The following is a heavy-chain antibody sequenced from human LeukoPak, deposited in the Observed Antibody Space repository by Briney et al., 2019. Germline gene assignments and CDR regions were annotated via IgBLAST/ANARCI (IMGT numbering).Heavy chain of an antibody. J-gene: IGHJ4*02. CDR3: AKDPNWGRGLYYFDY. D-gene: IGHD7-27*01. Sequence: GGSLRLSCAASGFIFSSYAMTWVRQAPGKGLEWFSGISGSGGSTYYADSVKGRFTISRDNSKNTLYLQMNSVRAEDTAVYYCAKDPNWGRGLYYFDYWGQGTLVTVSS. V-gene: IGHV3-23*01. CDR2: ISGSGGST. CDR1: GFIFSSYA.